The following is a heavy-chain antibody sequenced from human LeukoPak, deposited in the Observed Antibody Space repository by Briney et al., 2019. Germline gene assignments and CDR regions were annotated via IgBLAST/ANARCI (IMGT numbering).Heavy chain of an antibody. CDR3: ARDFGLRCSGGTCYSVYYYGMDV. D-gene: IGHD2-15*01. CDR2: IKQGGSEK. V-gene: IGHV3-7*03. Sequence: QAGGPLRLSCPASGFSFSNYAMYWVRKAPGKGLEWVANIKQGGSEKYYVDSVKGRFTISRDNAKNSLYLQMNSLRAEDTAVYYCARDFGLRCSGGTCYSVYYYGMDVWGKGTTVTVSS. CDR1: GFSFSNYA. J-gene: IGHJ6*04.